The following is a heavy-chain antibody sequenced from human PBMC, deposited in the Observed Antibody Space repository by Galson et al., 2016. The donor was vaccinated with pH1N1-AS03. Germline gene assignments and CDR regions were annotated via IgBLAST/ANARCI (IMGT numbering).Heavy chain of an antibody. CDR1: GFTISGSA. V-gene: IGHV3-73*01. CDR3: ARWSPQTAMET. CDR2: MRSKLANDAT. Sequence: SLRLSCAASGFTISGSAMHWVRQVPGKGLEWVGRMRSKLANDATVYSESVKGRFTISRDDSKNTAYLQMNSLRSEDTATYYCARWSPQTAMETWGQGTLVTVSA. J-gene: IGHJ4*02. D-gene: IGHD5-18*01.